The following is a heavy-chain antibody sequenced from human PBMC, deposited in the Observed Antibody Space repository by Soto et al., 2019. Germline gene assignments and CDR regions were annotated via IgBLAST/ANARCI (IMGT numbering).Heavy chain of an antibody. V-gene: IGHV3-30*18. Sequence: QVQLVESGGGVVQPGRSLRLSCAASGFTFSSYGMHWVRQAPGKGLEWVAVISYDGSNKYYADSVKGRFTISRDNSKNTMYLQMNSLRAADKAVYYCAKVGTMIVVVSGMDVWGQGTTVTVSS. D-gene: IGHD3-22*01. CDR3: AKVGTMIVVVSGMDV. J-gene: IGHJ6*02. CDR2: ISYDGSNK. CDR1: GFTFSSYG.